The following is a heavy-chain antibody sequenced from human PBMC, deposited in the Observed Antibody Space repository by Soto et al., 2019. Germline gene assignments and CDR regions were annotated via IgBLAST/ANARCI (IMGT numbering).Heavy chain of an antibody. CDR2: IYPGDSDT. J-gene: IGHJ6*03. V-gene: IGHV5-51*01. D-gene: IGHD2-15*01. Sequence: GESLKSSCKGSGYSFTSYCIGWVRQMTGKGLEWMGIIYPGDSDTRYSPSFQGQVTISADKSISTAYLQWSSLRASDTAMYYCARLSGTDCSGGSCYPTYYYYYMDVWGKGTTVTVSS. CDR1: GYSFTSYC. CDR3: ARLSGTDCSGGSCYPTYYYYYMDV.